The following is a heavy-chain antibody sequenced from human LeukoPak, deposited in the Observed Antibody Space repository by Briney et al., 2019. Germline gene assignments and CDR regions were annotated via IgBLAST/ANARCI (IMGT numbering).Heavy chain of an antibody. V-gene: IGHV3-21*01. CDR3: ARDPFYDSSGREDY. Sequence: GGSLRLSCAASGFTFSTYTMNWVRQAAGKGLEWVSSISSGSSYIYYADSVKGRFTISRDNAKNSLYLQMNSLRAEDTAVYYCARDPFYDSSGREDYWGQGTLVTVSS. D-gene: IGHD3-22*01. CDR1: GFTFSTYT. CDR2: ISSGSSYI. J-gene: IGHJ4*02.